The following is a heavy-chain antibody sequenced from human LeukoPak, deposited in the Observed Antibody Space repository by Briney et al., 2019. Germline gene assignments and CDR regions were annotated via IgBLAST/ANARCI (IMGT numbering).Heavy chain of an antibody. CDR2: INTNTGNP. CDR1: GYTFTSYG. J-gene: IGHJ4*02. D-gene: IGHD3-3*01. Sequence: GASVRVSCKASGYTFTSYGISWVRQAPGQGLEWMGWINTNTGNPTYAQGFTGRFVFSLDTSVSTAYLQISSLKAEDTAVYYCARDGGIRFLEWPLFDYWGQGTLVTVSS. V-gene: IGHV7-4-1*02. CDR3: ARDGGIRFLEWPLFDY.